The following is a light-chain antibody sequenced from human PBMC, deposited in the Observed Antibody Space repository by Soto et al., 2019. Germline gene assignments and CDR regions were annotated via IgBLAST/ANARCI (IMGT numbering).Light chain of an antibody. CDR2: DAS. J-gene: IGKJ1*01. CDR3: QQRSNWPRT. Sequence: EIVLTQSQATLSLSPGERATVCCRASQSVSSYLAWYQQKPGQAPRLLIYDASNRATGIPARFSGSGSGTDFTLTISSLEPEDFAVYYCQQRSNWPRTFGQGTKVDIK. CDR1: QSVSSY. V-gene: IGKV3-11*01.